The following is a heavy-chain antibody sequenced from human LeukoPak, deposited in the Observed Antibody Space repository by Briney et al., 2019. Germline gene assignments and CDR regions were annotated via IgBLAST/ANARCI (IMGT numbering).Heavy chain of an antibody. J-gene: IGHJ4*02. V-gene: IGHV3-21*01. CDR3: ARDVRFDY. CDR2: ISSSSSYI. Sequence: GGSQRLSCAASRFIFSNYWMSWVRQAPGKGLEWVSSISSSSSYIYYADSVKGRFTISRDNAKNSLYLQMNSLRAEDTAVYYCARDVRFDYWGQGTLVTVSS. CDR1: RFIFSNYW.